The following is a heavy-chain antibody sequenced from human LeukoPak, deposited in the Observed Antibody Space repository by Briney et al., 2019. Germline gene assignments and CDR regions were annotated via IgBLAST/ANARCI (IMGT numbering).Heavy chain of an antibody. V-gene: IGHV3-49*04. Sequence: PGRSLLLSCIASGFTFGDFAMSWVRQAPGKGLEWLGFIRTRPHGGTTEYAASVKARFTISRDDSKSIAYLQMNSLKTEDTAVYYCTRGDGTGVLWGQGTLVTVSS. CDR1: GFTFGDFA. J-gene: IGHJ4*02. CDR2: IRTRPHGGTT. D-gene: IGHD2-8*01. CDR3: TRGDGTGVL.